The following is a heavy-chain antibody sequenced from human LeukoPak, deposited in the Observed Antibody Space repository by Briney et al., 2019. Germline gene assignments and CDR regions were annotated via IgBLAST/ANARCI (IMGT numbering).Heavy chain of an antibody. CDR2: IIPIFGTA. CDR3: AGGRYSSGWYVGVMEVYYYGMDV. CDR1: GGTFSSYA. V-gene: IGHV1-69*13. Sequence: ASVKVSCKASGGTFSSYAISWVRQAPGQGLEWMGGIIPIFGTANYAQKFQGRVTITADGSTSTAYMELSSLRSEDTAVYYCAGGRYSSGWYVGVMEVYYYGMDVWGKGTTVTVSS. D-gene: IGHD6-19*01. J-gene: IGHJ6*04.